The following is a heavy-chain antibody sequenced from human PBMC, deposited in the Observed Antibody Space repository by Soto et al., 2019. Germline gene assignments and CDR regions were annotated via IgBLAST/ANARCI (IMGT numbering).Heavy chain of an antibody. Sequence: SXKVSFKASGGTXSSYAIGLVRQATGQGLEWRGGIIPIFGTANYAQKFQGRVTITAEKSTSTAYMEMSRLRSEDTAVYYCASCGSRYSPDYWGQGTLGTVSS. CDR3: ASCGSRYSPDY. CDR2: IIPIFGTA. CDR1: GGTXSSYA. D-gene: IGHD2-15*01. V-gene: IGHV1-69*06. J-gene: IGHJ4*02.